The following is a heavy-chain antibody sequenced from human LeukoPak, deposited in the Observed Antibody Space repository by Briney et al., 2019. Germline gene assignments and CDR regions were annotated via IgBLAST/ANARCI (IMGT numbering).Heavy chain of an antibody. CDR1: GFSFSTSA. V-gene: IGHV3-23*01. D-gene: IGHD3-22*01. J-gene: IGHJ4*02. Sequence: GGSLRLSCAASGFSFSTSAMSWVRHAPGKGLEWVSTISGSAATTYYTDSVKGRFTISRDNSRDTVYLRMNSLRAEDTAVYYCAKAVVPVISQHYFDYWGQGILVTVSS. CDR3: AKAVVPVISQHYFDY. CDR2: ISGSAATT.